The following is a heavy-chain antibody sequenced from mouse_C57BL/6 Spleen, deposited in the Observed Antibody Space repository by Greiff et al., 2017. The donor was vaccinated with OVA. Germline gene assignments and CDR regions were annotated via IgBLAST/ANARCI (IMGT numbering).Heavy chain of an antibody. CDR1: GYTFTSYW. V-gene: IGHV1-64*01. D-gene: IGHD2-2*01. Sequence: QVQLQQSGAELVKPGASVKLSCKASGYTFTSYWMHWVKQRPGQGLEWIGMIHPNSGSTNYNEKFKSKATLTVDKSSSTAYMQLSSLTSEDSAVYYCAREGYGYDGIDYWGQGTTLTVSS. CDR2: IHPNSGST. J-gene: IGHJ2*01. CDR3: AREGYGYDGIDY.